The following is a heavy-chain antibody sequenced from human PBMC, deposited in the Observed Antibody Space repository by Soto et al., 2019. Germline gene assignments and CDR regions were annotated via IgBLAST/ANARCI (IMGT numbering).Heavy chain of an antibody. CDR3: ASLLWFGTKYYYGMDV. J-gene: IGHJ6*02. D-gene: IGHD3-10*01. CDR2: IYYSGST. CDR1: GGSISSGGYY. V-gene: IGHV4-31*03. Sequence: QVQLQESGPGLVKPSQTLSLTCTVSGGSISSGGYYWSWIRQHPGKGLEWIGYIYYSGSTYYNPSPKSRVTISVDTSKNQSSLKLRSVTAADTAVYYCASLLWFGTKYYYGMDVWGQGTTVTVSS.